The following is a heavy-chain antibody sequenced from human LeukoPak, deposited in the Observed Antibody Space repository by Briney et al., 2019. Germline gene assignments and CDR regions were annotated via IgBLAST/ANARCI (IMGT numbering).Heavy chain of an antibody. CDR1: GYTFTSYA. V-gene: IGHV7-4-1*02. Sequence: ASVKVSCKAPGYTFTSYAMNWVRQAPGQGLEWMGWINTNTGNPTYAQGFTGRFVFSLDTSVSTAYLQISSLKAEDTAVYYCAREVVVVPAAITVYYYYYYMDVWGKGTTVTASS. D-gene: IGHD2-2*01. CDR2: INTNTGNP. CDR3: AREVVVVPAAITVYYYYYYMDV. J-gene: IGHJ6*03.